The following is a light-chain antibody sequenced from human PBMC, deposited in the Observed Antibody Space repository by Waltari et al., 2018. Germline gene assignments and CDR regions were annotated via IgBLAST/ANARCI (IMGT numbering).Light chain of an antibody. CDR3: QQRSTSFT. J-gene: IGKJ3*01. CDR2: DAS. CDR1: QSISSY. Sequence: ELVLTQSPATLSLSPGEIATPPCRASQSISSYLAWYQQKPGQAPRLLNYDASTRATGIPARFSGSGSVTDFTLTISSLEPEDFALYYCQQRSTSFTFGPGTRVDVK. V-gene: IGKV3-11*01.